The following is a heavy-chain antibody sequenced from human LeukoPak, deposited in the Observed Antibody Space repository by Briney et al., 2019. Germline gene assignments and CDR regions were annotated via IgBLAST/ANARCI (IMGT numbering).Heavy chain of an antibody. Sequence: GGSLRLSCAASGFTFSTYGIHWVRQAPGKGLEWVAFIRYDGNNKYYADSVKGRFTISRDNSRNTLFLQMKSLRTEDTALYYCATLTPPYNWIDLEFDYWGHGTLVTVSS. V-gene: IGHV3-30*02. CDR2: IRYDGNNK. J-gene: IGHJ4*01. CDR3: ATLTPPYNWIDLEFDY. CDR1: GFTFSTYG. D-gene: IGHD1-1*01.